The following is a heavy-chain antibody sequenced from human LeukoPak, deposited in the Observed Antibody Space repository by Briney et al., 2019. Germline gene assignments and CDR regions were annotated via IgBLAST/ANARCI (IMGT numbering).Heavy chain of an antibody. Sequence: GGSLRLSCVASGFTFSSYGMHWVRQVPGKGLEWVAAIWYDGSKQYYADSVKGRFTISRDDSKNTLYLQMNSLRAEDTAVFYCARGLGINYYYFDYWGQGTLVTVSS. J-gene: IGHJ4*02. D-gene: IGHD1-7*01. CDR2: IWYDGSKQ. CDR1: GFTFSSYG. V-gene: IGHV3-33*01. CDR3: ARGLGINYYYFDY.